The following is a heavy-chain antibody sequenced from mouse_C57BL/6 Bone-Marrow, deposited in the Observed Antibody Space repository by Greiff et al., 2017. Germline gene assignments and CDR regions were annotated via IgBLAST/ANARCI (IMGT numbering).Heavy chain of an antibody. CDR2: IDPENGDT. V-gene: IGHV14-4*01. CDR3: TTGNYYGSSPWFAY. CDR1: GFNIKDDY. J-gene: IGHJ3*01. D-gene: IGHD1-1*01. Sequence: EVKLMESGAELVRPGASVKLSCTASGFNIKDDYMHWVKQRPEQGLEWIGWIDPENGDTEYASKFQGKATITADTSSNTAYLQLSSLTSEDTAVYYCTTGNYYGSSPWFAYWGQGTLVTVSA.